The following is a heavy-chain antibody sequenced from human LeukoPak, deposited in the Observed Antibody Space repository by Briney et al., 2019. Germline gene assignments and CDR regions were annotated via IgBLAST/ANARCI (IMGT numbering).Heavy chain of an antibody. J-gene: IGHJ4*02. D-gene: IGHD4/OR15-4a*01. CDR2: INHSGST. V-gene: IGHV4-34*01. Sequence: SETLSLTCAVYGGSFSGYYWSWIRQPPGKGLEWIGEINHSGSTNYNPSLKSRVTISVDTSKNQFSLKLSSVTAADTAVYYCARAPEDYLHFDYWGQGTLVAVSS. CDR1: GGSFSGYY. CDR3: ARAPEDYLHFDY.